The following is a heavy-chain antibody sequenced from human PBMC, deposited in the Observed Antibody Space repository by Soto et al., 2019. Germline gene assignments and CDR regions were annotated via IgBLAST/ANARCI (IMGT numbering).Heavy chain of an antibody. V-gene: IGHV1-69*13. J-gene: IGHJ4*02. CDR2: IIPIFGTA. D-gene: IGHD3-22*01. Sequence: SVKVSCKASGGTFSSYAISWVRQAPGQGLEWMGGIIPIFGTANYAQKFQGRVTITADESTSTAYMELSSLRSEDTAVYYCARSRPYYYDSSDYFDYWGQGTLVTVS. CDR1: GGTFSSYA. CDR3: ARSRPYYYDSSDYFDY.